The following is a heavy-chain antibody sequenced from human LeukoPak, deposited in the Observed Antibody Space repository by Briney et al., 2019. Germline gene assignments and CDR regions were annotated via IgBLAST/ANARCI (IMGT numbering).Heavy chain of an antibody. J-gene: IGHJ1*01. Sequence: GASVKVSCKXSGGTFSSYAISWVRQAPGQGLEWMGGIIPIFGTANYAQKFQGRVTITTDESTSTAYMELSSLRSEDTAVYYCASPLESRGMATIKPVYFQHWGQGSLVTVSS. V-gene: IGHV1-69*05. CDR1: GGTFSSYA. CDR2: IIPIFGTA. D-gene: IGHD5-24*01. CDR3: ASPLESRGMATIKPVYFQH.